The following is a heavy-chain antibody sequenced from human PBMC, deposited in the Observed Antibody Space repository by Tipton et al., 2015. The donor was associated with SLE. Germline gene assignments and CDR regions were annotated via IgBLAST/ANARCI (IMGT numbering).Heavy chain of an antibody. J-gene: IGHJ5*02. CDR1: GGSISSGSYY. CDR2: SYTSGST. Sequence: TLSLTCTVSGGSISSGSYYWSWIRQPAGKGLEWIGRSYTSGSTNYNPSLKSRVTISVDTSKNQFSLKLSSVTAADTAVYYCARANPEFDPWGQGTLVTVSS. V-gene: IGHV4-61*02. CDR3: ARANPEFDP.